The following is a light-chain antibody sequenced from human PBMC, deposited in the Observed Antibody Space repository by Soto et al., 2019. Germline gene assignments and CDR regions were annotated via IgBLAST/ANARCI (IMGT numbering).Light chain of an antibody. Sequence: QSVLTQPASVSVSPGQSITISCTGTSGDIGSYNRVSWYQQHPGKAPKLIIYEVTDRPSGVSNRFSGSKSGNTASLAISGLQAEDEAEYYCSSYTNINTRACVFGTGTKVT. V-gene: IGLV2-14*01. CDR2: EVT. CDR3: SSYTNINTRACV. J-gene: IGLJ1*01. CDR1: SGDIGSYNR.